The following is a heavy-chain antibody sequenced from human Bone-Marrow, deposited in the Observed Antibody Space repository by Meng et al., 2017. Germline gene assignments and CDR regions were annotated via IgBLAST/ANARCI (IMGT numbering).Heavy chain of an antibody. CDR1: GFSLSTSGVG. V-gene: IGHV2-5*02. Sequence: QNPLKGSGPPLVKPPQTLTLTRPFSGFSLSTSGVGVGWIRQPPGKALEWLALIYWDDDKRYSPSLKSRLTITKDTSKNQVVLTMTNMDPVDTATYYCAHRLIQGDGSYSEPFDYWGQGTLVTVSS. J-gene: IGHJ4*02. CDR3: AHRLIQGDGSYSEPFDY. D-gene: IGHD1-26*01. CDR2: IYWDDDK.